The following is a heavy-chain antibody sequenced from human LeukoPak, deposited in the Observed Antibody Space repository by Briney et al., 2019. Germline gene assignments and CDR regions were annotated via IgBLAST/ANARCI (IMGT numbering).Heavy chain of an antibody. J-gene: IGHJ5*02. V-gene: IGHV1-3*01. D-gene: IGHD3-9*01. CDR1: GYTFTTYA. CDR2: TNGDNGKT. CDR3: ARAPYDILTGYSLNWFDP. Sequence: ASVKVSCKASGYTFTTYAMHWVRQAPGQRLEWMGWTNGDNGKTKYSQKFQGRITITRDTSAYTAYMELRSLSSADTAVYFCARAPYDILTGYSLNWFDPWGQGPLVTVSS.